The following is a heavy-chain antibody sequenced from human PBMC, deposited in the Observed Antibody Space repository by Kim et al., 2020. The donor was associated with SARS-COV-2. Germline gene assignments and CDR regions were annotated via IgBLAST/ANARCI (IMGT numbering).Heavy chain of an antibody. J-gene: IGHJ4*02. CDR2: T. Sequence: TNYNPSLKSRVTISVDTSKNQFSLKLSSVTAADTAVYYCARRGKGYSFDYWGQGTLVTVSS. V-gene: IGHV4-4*09. CDR3: ARRGKGYSFDY. D-gene: IGHD5-12*01.